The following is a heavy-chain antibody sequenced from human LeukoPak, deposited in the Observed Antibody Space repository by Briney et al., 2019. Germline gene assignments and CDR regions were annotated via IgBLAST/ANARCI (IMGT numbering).Heavy chain of an antibody. D-gene: IGHD3-22*01. Sequence: GGSLRLSCAASGFSFSSYWMHWVRQAPGKGLVWVSRINTDASATYYADSVKGRFTISRDNAKNSLYLQMNSLRAEDTAVYYCARESQSAYYFDSSGYEDAFDIWGQGTMVTVSS. CDR2: INTDASAT. CDR3: ARESQSAYYFDSSGYEDAFDI. J-gene: IGHJ3*02. V-gene: IGHV3-74*01. CDR1: GFSFSSYW.